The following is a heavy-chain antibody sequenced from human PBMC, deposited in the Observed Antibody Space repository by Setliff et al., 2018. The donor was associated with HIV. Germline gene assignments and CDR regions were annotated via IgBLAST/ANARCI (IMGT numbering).Heavy chain of an antibody. V-gene: IGHV4-59*08. Sequence: SETLSLTCTVSDVSISAYYWSWIRQPPGKGLEWIGDIFYTGSTNYNPSLKSRVTISIDTSKNQFSLKLSSVTAADTAVHYCATTYCRGADCPQMYDYWGQGTLVTVSS. CDR3: ATTYCRGADCPQMYDY. CDR1: DVSISAYY. J-gene: IGHJ4*02. D-gene: IGHD2-21*02. CDR2: IFYTGST.